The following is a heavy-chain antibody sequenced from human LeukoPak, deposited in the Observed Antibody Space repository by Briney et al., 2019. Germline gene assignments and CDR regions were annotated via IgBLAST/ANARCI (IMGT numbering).Heavy chain of an antibody. CDR2: INAGNGNT. Sequence: GASVKVSCKASGYTFTSYAMHWVRQAPGQRLEWMGWINAGNGNTKYSQEFQGRVTITRDTSASTAYMELSSLRSEDMAVYYCARGVPGVYYYYYMDVWGKGTTVTVSS. V-gene: IGHV1-3*03. D-gene: IGHD7-27*01. CDR3: ARGVPGVYYYYYMDV. J-gene: IGHJ6*03. CDR1: GYTFTSYA.